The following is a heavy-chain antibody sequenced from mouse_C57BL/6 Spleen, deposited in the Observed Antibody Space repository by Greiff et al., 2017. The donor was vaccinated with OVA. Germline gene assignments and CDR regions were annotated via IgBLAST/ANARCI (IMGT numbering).Heavy chain of an antibody. CDR1: GYTFTSYW. D-gene: IGHD2-14*01. J-gene: IGHJ3*01. Sequence: VQLQQPGAELVKPGASVKVSCKASGYTFTSYWMHWVKQRPGQGLEWIGRIHPSASDTNYNQKFKGKATLTVDKSSSKAYMQLSSLTSDDSAVYYCAIGSWYVGFADWGQGTLVTGSA. CDR2: IHPSASDT. V-gene: IGHV1-74*04. CDR3: AIGSWYVGFAD.